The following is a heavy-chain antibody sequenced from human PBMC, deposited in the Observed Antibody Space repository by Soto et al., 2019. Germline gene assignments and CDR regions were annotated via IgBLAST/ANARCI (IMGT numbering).Heavy chain of an antibody. CDR2: IKSNTDGGTT. D-gene: IGHD4-17*01. CDR3: NTDGDPYFV. V-gene: IGHV3-15*01. J-gene: IGHJ4*02. Sequence: EVQLVESGGGLVKTGGSLRLSCAASGFTFSNAWMSWVRQAPGKGLEWVGRIKSNTDGGTTDYAAPVKGRFTISRDDSKNTLYLQMNSLKTDDTAVYYCNTDGDPYFVWGKGTLVTVSS. CDR1: GFTFSNAW.